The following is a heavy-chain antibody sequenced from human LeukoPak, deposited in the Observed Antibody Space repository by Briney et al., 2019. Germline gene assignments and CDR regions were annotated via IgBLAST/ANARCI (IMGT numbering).Heavy chain of an antibody. V-gene: IGHV3-49*03. J-gene: IGHJ4*02. CDR3: TRGGDSSGRYHGFGDDDY. CDR1: GFTFGDYA. D-gene: IGHD6-19*01. Sequence: GSLRLSCTASGFTFGDYAMSWFRQAPGKGLEWVGFIRSKAYGGTTEYAASVKGRFTISRDDSKSIAYLQMNSLKTEDTAVYYCTRGGDSSGRYHGFGDDDYWGQGTLVTVSS. CDR2: IRSKAYGGTT.